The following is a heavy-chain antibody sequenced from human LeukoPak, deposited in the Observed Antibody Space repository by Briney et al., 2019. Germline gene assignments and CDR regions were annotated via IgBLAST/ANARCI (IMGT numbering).Heavy chain of an antibody. J-gene: IGHJ4*02. CDR2: IYTSGST. V-gene: IGHV4-61*02. D-gene: IGHD3-22*01. Sequence: SQTLSLTCTVSGGSISSGSYYWSWIRQPAGKGLEWIGRIYTSGSTNYNPSLKSRVTISVDTSKNQFSLKLSSVTAADTAVYYCARVTTGGFYNCWGQGTLVTVSS. CDR1: GGSISSGSYY. CDR3: ARVTTGGFYNC.